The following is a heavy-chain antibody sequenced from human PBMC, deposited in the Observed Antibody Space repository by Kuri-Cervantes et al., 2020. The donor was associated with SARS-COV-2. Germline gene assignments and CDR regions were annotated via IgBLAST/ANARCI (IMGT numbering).Heavy chain of an antibody. J-gene: IGHJ6*02. D-gene: IGHD3-22*01. V-gene: IGHV1-8*01. CDR2: MNPNSGNT. CDR3: ATYYYDSSGYKAPYYYYGMDV. Sequence: ASVKVSCKASGYAFTSYDINWVRQATGQGLEWMGWMNPNSGNTGYAQKFQGRVTMTRNTSISTAYMELSSLRSEDTAVYYCATYYYDSSGYKAPYYYYGMDVWGQGTTVTVSS. CDR1: GYAFTSYD.